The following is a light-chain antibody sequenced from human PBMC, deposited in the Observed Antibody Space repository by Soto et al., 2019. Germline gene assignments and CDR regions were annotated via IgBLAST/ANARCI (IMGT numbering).Light chain of an antibody. V-gene: IGKV3-20*01. CDR1: QSVSSSY. CDR3: QQYGSPPWT. J-gene: IGKJ1*01. Sequence: EIVLTQSPGTLSLSPGERATLSCRASQSVSSSYLAWYQQKPGQPPRLLIYGASSRAPGIPDRFSGSGSGTDLPLTISRLEPEEFEVYYCQQYGSPPWTFGQGTKVEIK. CDR2: GAS.